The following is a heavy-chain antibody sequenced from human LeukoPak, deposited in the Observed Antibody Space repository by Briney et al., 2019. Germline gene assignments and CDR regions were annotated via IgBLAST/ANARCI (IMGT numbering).Heavy chain of an antibody. CDR3: ARELGSGSTSCYFDY. Sequence: GGSLRLSCAASGFTFSNYAMSWVRQAPGKGLEWVPSFSGSGGRTYYADSVKGRFTVSRDNAKNTVYLQMNSLRVEDTAVYYCARELGSGSTSCYFDYWGQGTLVTVSS. D-gene: IGHD2-2*01. CDR2: FSGSGGRT. J-gene: IGHJ4*02. CDR1: GFTFSNYA. V-gene: IGHV3-23*01.